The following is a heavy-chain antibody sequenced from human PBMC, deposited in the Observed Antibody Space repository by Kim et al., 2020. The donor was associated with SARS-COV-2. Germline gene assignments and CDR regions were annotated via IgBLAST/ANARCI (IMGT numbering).Heavy chain of an antibody. CDR1: GFTFSSYA. CDR2: IYSGGSST. V-gene: IGHV3-23*03. D-gene: IGHD3-10*01. Sequence: GGSLRLSCAASGFTFSSYAMSWVRQAPGKGLEWVSVIYSGGSSTYYADSVKGRFTISRDNSKNTLYLQMNSLRAEDTAVYYCAKVAGTYEPIPGWFGELWVGFYGMDVWGQGTTVTVSS. J-gene: IGHJ6*02. CDR3: AKVAGTYEPIPGWFGELWVGFYGMDV.